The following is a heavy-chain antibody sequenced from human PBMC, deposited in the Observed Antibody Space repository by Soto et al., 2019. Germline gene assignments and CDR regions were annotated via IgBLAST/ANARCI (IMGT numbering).Heavy chain of an antibody. V-gene: IGHV1-2*02. J-gene: IGHJ4*02. CDR3: GRGRSGQLVVFY. Sequence: ASLKFSFNSSGVPFTGYYSHWVQPAPGQGLEWVGEISPKSGGTRYAQKFQGRVTMTKDTSITTVYMELSNLSPDDTAVYYCGRGRSGQLVVFYWGQGTLVTASS. CDR1: GVPFTGYY. D-gene: IGHD1-26*01. CDR2: ISPKSGGT.